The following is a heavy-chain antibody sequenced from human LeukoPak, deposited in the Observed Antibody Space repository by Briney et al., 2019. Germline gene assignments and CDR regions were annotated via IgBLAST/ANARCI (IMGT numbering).Heavy chain of an antibody. J-gene: IGHJ6*02. CDR3: ARDSSGWYYYYYGMDV. V-gene: IGHV1-18*01. CDR2: ISAYNGNT. CDR1: GYTFTSYG. Sequence: GASVKVSCKASGYTFTSYGISWVRQAPGQGLEWMGWISAYNGNTNYAQKLQGRVTMTTDTSTSTAYMELGSLRSDDTAVYYCARDSSGWYYYYYGMDVWGQGTTVTVSS. D-gene: IGHD6-19*01.